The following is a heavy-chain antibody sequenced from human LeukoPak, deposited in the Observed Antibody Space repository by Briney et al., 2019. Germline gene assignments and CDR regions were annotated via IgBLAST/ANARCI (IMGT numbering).Heavy chain of an antibody. D-gene: IGHD6-19*01. CDR2: ISSSSSTV. CDR3: ARDSGWYYLDY. J-gene: IGHJ4*02. Sequence: GGSLRLSCAASGFTFSSYSMNWVRQAPGKGLEWVSYISSSSSTVYYADSVKGRFTISRDNAKNSLYLQMNSLRAEDTAVYYCARDSGWYYLDYWGQGTLVTVSS. V-gene: IGHV3-48*01. CDR1: GFTFSSYS.